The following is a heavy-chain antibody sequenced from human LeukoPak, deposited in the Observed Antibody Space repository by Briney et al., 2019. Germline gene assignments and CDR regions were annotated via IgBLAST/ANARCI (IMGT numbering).Heavy chain of an antibody. V-gene: IGHV1-3*01. CDR3: AREELRYAFDI. D-gene: IGHD1-7*01. CDR2: INAGNGNT. Sequence: ASVKVSCKASGYTFTNYAMHWVRQAPGQRLEWMGWINAGNGNTKYSQKFQARVTITRDTSASTAYMELSSLRSEDTAVYYCAREELRYAFDIWGQGTMVTVSS. J-gene: IGHJ3*02. CDR1: GYTFTNYA.